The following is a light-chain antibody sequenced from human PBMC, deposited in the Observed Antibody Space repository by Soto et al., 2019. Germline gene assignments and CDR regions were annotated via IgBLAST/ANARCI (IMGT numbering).Light chain of an antibody. CDR3: QQYNNWPET. CDR1: QSVSSSY. Sequence: EIVLTQSPGTLSLSPGERDTLSCRASQSVSSSYLAWYQQKPGQAPRLLIYDASIRAAGIPARFSGSGSGTDFTLTISSLEPEDFAVYYCQQYNNWPETFGQGTKVDIK. CDR2: DAS. J-gene: IGKJ1*01. V-gene: IGKV3D-20*02.